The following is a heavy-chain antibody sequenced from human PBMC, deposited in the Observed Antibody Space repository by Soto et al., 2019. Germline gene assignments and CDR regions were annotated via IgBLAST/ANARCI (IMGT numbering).Heavy chain of an antibody. CDR3: ARDRGHYYDSSGFQGP. J-gene: IGHJ5*02. D-gene: IGHD3-22*01. V-gene: IGHV4-4*07. CDR2: IYTSGST. Sequence: SETLSLTCTVSGGSISSYYWSWIRQPAGKGLERIGRIYTSGSTNYNPSLKSRVTMSVDTSKNQFSLKLSSVTAADTAVYYCARDRGHYYDSSGFQGPWGQGTLVTVSS. CDR1: GGSISSYY.